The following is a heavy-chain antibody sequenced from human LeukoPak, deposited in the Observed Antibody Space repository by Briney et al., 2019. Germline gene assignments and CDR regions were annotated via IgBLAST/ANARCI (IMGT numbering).Heavy chain of an antibody. Sequence: SETLSLTCDVSGGSIDSTNWWDWVRQPPGKGLEWIGEIHHDGRINYNPSLKSRVTLSVDKSKNQFSLRLNSVTAADTAMYYCARSHDHLWGNYPDYWGQGTLVTVSS. D-gene: IGHD3-16*02. J-gene: IGHJ4*02. CDR3: ARSHDHLWGNYPDY. CDR1: GGSIDSTNW. V-gene: IGHV4/OR15-8*01. CDR2: IHHDGRI.